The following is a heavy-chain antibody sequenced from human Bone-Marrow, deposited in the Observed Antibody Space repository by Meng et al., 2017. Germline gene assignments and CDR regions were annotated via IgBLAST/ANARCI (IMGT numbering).Heavy chain of an antibody. CDR1: GGSFSGYY. V-gene: IGHV4-34*01. J-gene: IGHJ5*02. CDR2: INHSGST. D-gene: IGHD1-7*01. CDR3: ARGVVRNWNYLP. Sequence: QVQLQQSGAGLWKPSETLSLTCAVYGGSFSGYYWSWIRQPPGKGLEWIGEINHSGSTNYNPSLKSRVTISVDTSKNQFSLKLSSVTAADTAVYYCARGVVRNWNYLPWGQGTLVTVSS.